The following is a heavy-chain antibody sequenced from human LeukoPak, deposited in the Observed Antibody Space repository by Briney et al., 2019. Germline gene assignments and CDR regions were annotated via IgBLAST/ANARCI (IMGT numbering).Heavy chain of an antibody. D-gene: IGHD4-17*01. CDR2: INPNSGGT. V-gene: IGHV1-2*02. Sequence: GASVKVSCKASGDTFTGYYMHWVRQAPGQGLEWMGWINPNSGGTNYAQKFQGRVTMTRDTSISTAYMELSRLRSDDTAVYYCARDFNDYGDYADGYFDYWGQGTLVTVSS. CDR1: GDTFTGYY. J-gene: IGHJ4*02. CDR3: ARDFNDYGDYADGYFDY.